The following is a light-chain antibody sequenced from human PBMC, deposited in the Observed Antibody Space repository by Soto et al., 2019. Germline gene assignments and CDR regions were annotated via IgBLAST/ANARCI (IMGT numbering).Light chain of an antibody. J-gene: IGKJ4*01. Sequence: DIQMTQSPSSLSASVGDRFTITCRASQSISKYLNWYQQKPGKAPKLLIYAASSLQSGVPSRFSGSGSGTDFTVTISSLQPEDFATYYCQQSYSMPRTFGGGTKVDIK. V-gene: IGKV1-39*01. CDR1: QSISKY. CDR3: QQSYSMPRT. CDR2: AAS.